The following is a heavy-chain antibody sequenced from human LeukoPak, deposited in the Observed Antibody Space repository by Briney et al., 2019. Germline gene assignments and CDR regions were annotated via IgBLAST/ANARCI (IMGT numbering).Heavy chain of an antibody. CDR2: INPNSGGT. Sequence: ASVKVSCKASGYTFTGYYMHWVRQAPGQGLEWVGWINPNSGGTNYAQKFQGRVTMTRDTSISTAYMELSRLRSDDTAVYYCARGPARITIFGVVIMDAFDTWGQGTMVTVSS. CDR1: GYTFTGYY. J-gene: IGHJ3*02. CDR3: ARGPARITIFGVVIMDAFDT. D-gene: IGHD3-3*01. V-gene: IGHV1-2*02.